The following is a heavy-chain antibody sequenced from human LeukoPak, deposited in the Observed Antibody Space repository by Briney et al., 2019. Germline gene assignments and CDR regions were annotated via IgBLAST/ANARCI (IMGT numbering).Heavy chain of an antibody. Sequence: VSVMVSCKASGYTFTHYAMHWVRQAPGQSLEWMGWINTGNGNTKYSQKFQGRVTLTRDTSANTAYMEVTSLRSEDTAVYYCATRSASSYGGVFDFWGQGSLVIVSS. CDR2: INTGNGNT. D-gene: IGHD3-16*01. J-gene: IGHJ4*02. CDR1: GYTFTHYA. CDR3: ATRSASSYGGVFDF. V-gene: IGHV1-3*04.